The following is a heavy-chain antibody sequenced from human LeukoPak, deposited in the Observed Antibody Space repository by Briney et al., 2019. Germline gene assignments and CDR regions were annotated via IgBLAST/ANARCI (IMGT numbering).Heavy chain of an antibody. J-gene: IGHJ4*02. CDR2: IYYSGST. CDR3: ASITMVRGAYAQIDD. CDR1: GGSISSYY. V-gene: IGHV4-59*04. D-gene: IGHD3-10*01. Sequence: SETLSLTCTVSGGSISSYYWSWIRQPPGKGLEWIGYIYYSGSTYYNPSLRSRVAMSVDTSKNQFSLKLSSVTAADTAVYYCASITMVRGAYAQIDDWGQGTLVTVSS.